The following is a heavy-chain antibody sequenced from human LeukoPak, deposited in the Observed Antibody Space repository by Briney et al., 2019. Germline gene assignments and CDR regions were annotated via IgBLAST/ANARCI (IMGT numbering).Heavy chain of an antibody. CDR1: GFIFSDYW. Sequence: PGGSLRLSCAASGFIFSDYWMHWVRQAPGKGLVWVSRLNSDGSSTIYADSVKGRFAISRDKSKDTLYLQMNSLRAEDTAVYFCAKDAFYCGGDCYPFYFDYWGQGTLVTVSS. D-gene: IGHD2-21*02. CDR3: AKDAFYCGGDCYPFYFDY. V-gene: IGHV3-74*01. J-gene: IGHJ4*02. CDR2: LNSDGSST.